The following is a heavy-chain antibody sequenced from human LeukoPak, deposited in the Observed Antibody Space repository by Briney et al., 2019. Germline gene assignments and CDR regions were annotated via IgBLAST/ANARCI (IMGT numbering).Heavy chain of an antibody. CDR2: IYSGGST. J-gene: IGHJ4*02. D-gene: IGHD3-22*01. Sequence: LTGGSLRISCAASGFTVSSNYMSWVRQAPGKGLDWVSVIYSGGSTYYADSVKGRFTISRDNSKNTLYLQMNSLRAEDTAVYYCARGHDYDSSVAYWGQGTLVTVSS. V-gene: IGHV3-66*01. CDR3: ARGHDYDSSVAY. CDR1: GFTVSSNY.